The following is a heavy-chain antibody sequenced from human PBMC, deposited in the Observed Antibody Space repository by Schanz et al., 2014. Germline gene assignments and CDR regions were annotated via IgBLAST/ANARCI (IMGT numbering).Heavy chain of an antibody. CDR1: GFTVSANY. J-gene: IGHJ4*02. CDR2: IDYAGST. D-gene: IGHD3-9*01. V-gene: IGHV3-66*01. CDR3: AYYDVLTGFDY. Sequence: VQLVDSGGGLVKPGGSLRLSCAVSGFTVSANYMIWVRQPPGKGLEWVSLIDYAGSTNYADSVKGRMTVSRDNSKNTLYLQINNLRAEDTAVYYCAYYDVLTGFDYWGQGTQVTVSS.